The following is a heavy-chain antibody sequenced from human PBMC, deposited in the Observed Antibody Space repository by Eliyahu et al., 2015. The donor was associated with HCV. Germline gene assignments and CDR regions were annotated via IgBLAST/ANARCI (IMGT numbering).Heavy chain of an antibody. D-gene: IGHD3-3*01. Sequence: EVQLVESGGGLVQPGRSLRLSCAASGFTFXDYAXHWVRXAPGKGLEGVSGISXNSGRIGYSXSVKGRFTISRDNAKNXLYLQMNXLRAEDTALYYCAKGAVLRFLEWSDRDLKKPDYYGMDVWGQGTTVTVSS. CDR2: ISXNSGRI. CDR1: GFTFXDYA. CDR3: AKGAVLRFLEWSDRDLKKPDYYGMDV. J-gene: IGHJ6*02. V-gene: IGHV3-9*01.